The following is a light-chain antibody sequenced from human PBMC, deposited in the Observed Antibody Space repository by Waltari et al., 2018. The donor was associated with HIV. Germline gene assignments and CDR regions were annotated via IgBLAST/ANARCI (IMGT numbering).Light chain of an antibody. CDR2: ENK. V-gene: IGLV1-51*01. CDR3: GTWDSSLV. Sequence: QSVLPQPPSVSAAPGQRVTISCSGNSSIIEKNYLSWYQQIPGTAPKLLIYENKKRPSGTPARFSGSKSGTSATLAITGLQTADEADYYCGTWDSSLVFGGGTKLTVL. J-gene: IGLJ2*01. CDR1: SSIIEKNY.